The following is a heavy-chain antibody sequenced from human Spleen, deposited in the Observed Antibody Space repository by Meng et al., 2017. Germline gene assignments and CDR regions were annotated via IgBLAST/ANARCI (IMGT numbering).Heavy chain of an antibody. CDR3: TTDYGAY. CDR2: IKSKTDGGTT. Sequence: GESLKISCAASGFTFSNAWMSWVRQAPGKGLEWVGRIKSKTDGGTTDYAAPVKGRFTISRDDSRNTLYLQLNGLKTEDTAVYYCTTDYGAYWGQGTLVTVSS. J-gene: IGHJ4*02. D-gene: IGHD4-17*01. V-gene: IGHV3-15*01. CDR1: GFTFSNAW.